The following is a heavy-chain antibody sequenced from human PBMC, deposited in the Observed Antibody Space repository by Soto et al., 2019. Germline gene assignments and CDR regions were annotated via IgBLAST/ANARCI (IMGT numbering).Heavy chain of an antibody. J-gene: IGHJ6*03. CDR1: GFTFSSYA. CDR3: ARGLTYYYYMDV. V-gene: IGHV3-48*04. Sequence: GGSLRLSCAASGFTFSSYAMSWVRQAPGKGLEWVSYISSSGSTIYYADSVKGRFTISRDNAKNSLYLQMNSLRAEDTAVYYCARGLTYYYYMDVWGKGTTVTVSS. CDR2: ISSSGSTI. D-gene: IGHD7-27*01.